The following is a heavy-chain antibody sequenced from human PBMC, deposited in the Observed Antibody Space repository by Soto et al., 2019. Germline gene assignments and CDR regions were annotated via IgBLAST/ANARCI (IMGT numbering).Heavy chain of an antibody. Sequence: QVQLVESGGGVVQPGRSLRLSCAASGFTFSSYAMHWVRQAPGKGLEWVAVISYDGSNKYYADSVKGRFTISRDNSKNTLYLQMNSLRAGDTAVYYCARVISSSSVPFDYWGQGTLVTVSS. J-gene: IGHJ4*02. CDR3: ARVISSSSVPFDY. D-gene: IGHD6-13*01. CDR1: GFTFSSYA. CDR2: ISYDGSNK. V-gene: IGHV3-30-3*01.